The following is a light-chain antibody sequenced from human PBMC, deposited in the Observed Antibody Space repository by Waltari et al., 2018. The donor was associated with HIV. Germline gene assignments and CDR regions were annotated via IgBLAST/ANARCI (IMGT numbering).Light chain of an antibody. J-gene: IGLJ1*01. CDR3: CSYAGSSTYV. Sequence: QSALTQPASVSGSPGQSITISCTGTSSDVGSYNLVSWYQQHPGKAPKLMIYEVSKRPSGVSNRFSGSKSGNTASRTISGLQAEDEADYYCCSYAGSSTYVFGTGTKVTVL. CDR2: EVS. CDR1: SSDVGSYNL. V-gene: IGLV2-23*02.